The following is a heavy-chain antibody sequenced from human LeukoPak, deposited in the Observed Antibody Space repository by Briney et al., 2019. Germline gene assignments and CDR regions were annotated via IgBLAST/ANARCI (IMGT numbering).Heavy chain of an antibody. CDR3: ARDRYDILTGYNDAFDI. CDR1: GFTFTTYW. V-gene: IGHV3-7*01. D-gene: IGHD3-9*01. CDR2: IKQDGSEK. J-gene: IGHJ3*02. Sequence: GGSLRLSCTASGFTFTTYWMSWVRQAPGKGLEWMANIKQDGSEKYYVDSVKGRFTISRDNAKNSLYLQMNSLRVEDTAVYYCARDRYDILTGYNDAFDIWGQGTMVTVSS.